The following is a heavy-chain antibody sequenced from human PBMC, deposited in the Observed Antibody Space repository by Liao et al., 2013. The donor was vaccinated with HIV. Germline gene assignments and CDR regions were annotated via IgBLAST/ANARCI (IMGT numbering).Heavy chain of an antibody. Sequence: QVQLQESGPRLVKPSETLSLTCAVYGGSFSGYSWGWIRQPPGRGLEWIGEINDGGGTTYNPSLKSRVTISLDTTKSQISLNVTSVTAADTAVYFCARGPRYYYGSPLSFQHWGQGALVTVSS. CDR3: ARGPRYYYGSPLSFQH. CDR1: GGSFSGYS. CDR2: INDGGGT. J-gene: IGHJ1*01. V-gene: IGHV4-34*01. D-gene: IGHD3-10*01.